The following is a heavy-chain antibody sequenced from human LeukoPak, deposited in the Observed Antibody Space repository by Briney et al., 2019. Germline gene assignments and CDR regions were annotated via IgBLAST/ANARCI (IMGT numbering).Heavy chain of an antibody. Sequence: VASVNVSCKASGGTFSSYAISWVRQAPGQGLEWMGGIIPIFGTANYAQKFQGRVTITADESTSTAYMELSSLRSEDTAVYYCARTLGELLPYYYGMDVWGQGTTVTVSS. V-gene: IGHV1-69*13. J-gene: IGHJ6*02. CDR2: IIPIFGTA. D-gene: IGHD3-10*01. CDR1: GGTFSSYA. CDR3: ARTLGELLPYYYGMDV.